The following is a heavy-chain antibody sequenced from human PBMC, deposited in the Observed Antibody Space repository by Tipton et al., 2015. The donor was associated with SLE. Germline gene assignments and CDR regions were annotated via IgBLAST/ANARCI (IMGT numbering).Heavy chain of an antibody. CDR2: IYYSGST. J-gene: IGHJ3*02. CDR1: GGSISPYY. CDR3: ARVVRYFDWPYAFDI. Sequence: TLSLTCTVPGGSISPYYWTWVRQPPGKGLEWIGYIYYSGSTNYNPSLKSRATISVDTSKNQFSLKLSSVTAADTAVYYCARVVRYFDWPYAFDIWGQGTMVTVSS. D-gene: IGHD3-9*01. V-gene: IGHV4-59*12.